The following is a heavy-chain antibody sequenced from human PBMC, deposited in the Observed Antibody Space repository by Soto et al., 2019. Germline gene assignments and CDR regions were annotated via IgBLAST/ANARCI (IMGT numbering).Heavy chain of an antibody. D-gene: IGHD3-10*01. Sequence: SETLSLTCAVYGGSFSGYYWSWIRQPPGKGLEWIGEINHSGSTNYNPSLKSRVTISVDTSKNQFSLKLSSVTAADTAVYYCARVTPYYYGSGSYYNSDYWGQGTLVTVSS. CDR1: GGSFSGYY. J-gene: IGHJ4*02. V-gene: IGHV4-34*01. CDR2: INHSGST. CDR3: ARVTPYYYGSGSYYNSDY.